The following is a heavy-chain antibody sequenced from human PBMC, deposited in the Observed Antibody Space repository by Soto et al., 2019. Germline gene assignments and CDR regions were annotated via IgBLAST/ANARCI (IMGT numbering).Heavy chain of an antibody. Sequence: QVQLVESGGGVVQPGRSLRLSCVASGFPFDSYGIHWVRRAPGKGLEWVATIGFAGNNKYYEDSVKGRFTISRDNSKNTLYLHINSLKVDDTAMYYCARAHSTGWNYFDYWGQGTLVTVSS. CDR2: IGFAGNNK. V-gene: IGHV3-33*01. J-gene: IGHJ4*02. D-gene: IGHD6-19*01. CDR3: ARAHSTGWNYFDY. CDR1: GFPFDSYG.